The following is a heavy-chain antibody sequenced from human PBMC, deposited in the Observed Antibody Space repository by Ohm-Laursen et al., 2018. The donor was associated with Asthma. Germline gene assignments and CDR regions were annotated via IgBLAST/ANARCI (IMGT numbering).Heavy chain of an antibody. Sequence: GSLRLSCTASGFTFSSYAMSWVRQAPGKGLEWVSAISGSGGSTYYADSVKGRFTLSRDNAKNSLYLQMNSLRAEDTAVYYCARASGGYYIDYWGQGTLVTVSS. V-gene: IGHV3-23*01. D-gene: IGHD1-26*01. CDR2: ISGSGGST. CDR3: ARASGGYYIDY. J-gene: IGHJ4*02. CDR1: GFTFSSYA.